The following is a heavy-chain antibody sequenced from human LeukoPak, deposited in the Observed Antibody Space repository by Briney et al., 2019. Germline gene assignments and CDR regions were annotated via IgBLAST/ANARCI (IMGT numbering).Heavy chain of an antibody. Sequence: GGSLRLSCAASGFTSSSYAMSWVRQAPGKGLEWVSAISGSGGSTYYADSVKGRFTISRDNSKNTLYLQMNSLRAEDTAVYYCAKGTSGSYYYFDYWGQGTLVTVSS. D-gene: IGHD1-26*01. CDR3: AKGTSGSYYYFDY. CDR2: ISGSGGST. J-gene: IGHJ4*02. V-gene: IGHV3-23*01. CDR1: GFTSSSYA.